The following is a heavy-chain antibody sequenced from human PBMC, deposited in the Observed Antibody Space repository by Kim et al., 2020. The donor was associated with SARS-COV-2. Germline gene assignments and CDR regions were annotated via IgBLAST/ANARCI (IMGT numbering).Heavy chain of an antibody. J-gene: IGHJ6*02. D-gene: IGHD3-10*01. CDR3: ARDTMVRGDSDGMDV. Sequence: PSLKGRVTISVEPSKNQFSLKLSSVTTADTAVYYCARDTMVRGDSDGMDVWGQGTTVTVSS. V-gene: IGHV4-59*01.